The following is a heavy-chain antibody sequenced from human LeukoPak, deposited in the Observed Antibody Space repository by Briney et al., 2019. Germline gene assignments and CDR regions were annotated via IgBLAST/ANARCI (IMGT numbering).Heavy chain of an antibody. CDR1: GYTFTSYG. J-gene: IGHJ4*02. CDR3: ARDIGSWSTGYSSSSGY. CDR2: ISAYNGNT. D-gene: IGHD6-13*01. V-gene: IGHV1-18*01. Sequence: ASVKVSCKASGYTFTSYGISWVRQAPGQGLEWRGWISAYNGNTNYAQKLQGRVTMTTDTSTSTAYLELRSLRSDDTAVYYCARDIGSWSTGYSSSSGYWGQGTLVTVSS.